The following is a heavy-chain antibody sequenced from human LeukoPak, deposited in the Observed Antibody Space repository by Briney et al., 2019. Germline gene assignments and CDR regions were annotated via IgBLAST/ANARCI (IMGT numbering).Heavy chain of an antibody. V-gene: IGHV1-18*01. CDR2: ITAYNGNT. J-gene: IGHJ5*02. Sequence: ASVKVSCKASGYTFTSYGISWVRQAPGQGLDWMGWITAYNGNTNYAQKLQGRVTMTTDTSTSTAYMELRSLRSDDTAVYYCARPRTTATVTTPQNWFDPWGQGTLVTVSS. CDR3: ARPRTTATVTTPQNWFDP. D-gene: IGHD4-4*01. CDR1: GYTFTSYG.